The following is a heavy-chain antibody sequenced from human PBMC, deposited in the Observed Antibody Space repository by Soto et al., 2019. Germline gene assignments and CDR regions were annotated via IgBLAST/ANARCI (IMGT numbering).Heavy chain of an antibody. J-gene: IGHJ3*02. V-gene: IGHV3-23*01. CDR2: ISASGGST. D-gene: IGHD4-17*01. CDR1: GFTFNNFA. Sequence: GGSLRLSCAASGFTFNNFAMSWVRHAPGKGLEWVSAISASGGSTYYADSVKGRFTISRDNSKNTLYVQMNSLRAEDTAVYYCAKVDGFSPMTSAFDIWGQGTMVTVSS. CDR3: AKVDGFSPMTSAFDI.